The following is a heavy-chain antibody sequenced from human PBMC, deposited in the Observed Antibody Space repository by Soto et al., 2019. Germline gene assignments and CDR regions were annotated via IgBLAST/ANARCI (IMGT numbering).Heavy chain of an antibody. CDR3: ARPNFYDETRGYNDPKGTWFGP. J-gene: IGHJ5*02. V-gene: IGHV1-69*01. CDR2: ITPIFVTA. CDR1: GGTFSSNG. D-gene: IGHD3-22*01. Sequence: QEPLVQSGAEVKKPGSSVKVSCKASGGTFSSNGISWVRQAPGQGLEWMGGITPIFVTAKYAQKFQGRVTLTADESTNTAYLEVSGLRSEDTAVYYCARPNFYDETRGYNDPKGTWFGPGGQGSLVTVYS.